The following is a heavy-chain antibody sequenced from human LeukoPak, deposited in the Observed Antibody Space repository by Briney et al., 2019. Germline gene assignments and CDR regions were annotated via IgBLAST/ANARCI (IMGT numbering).Heavy chain of an antibody. CDR2: IIPIRGIA. CDR3: ARPQGSIAARGSSFDY. J-gene: IGHJ4*02. D-gene: IGHD6-6*01. V-gene: IGHV1-69*04. Sequence: SVKVSCKASGGTFSSYAISWVRQAPGQGLEWMGRIIPIRGIANYAQKFQGRVTITADKSTSTAYMELSSLRSEDTAVYYCARPQGSIAARGSSFDYWGQGTLVTVSS. CDR1: GGTFSSYA.